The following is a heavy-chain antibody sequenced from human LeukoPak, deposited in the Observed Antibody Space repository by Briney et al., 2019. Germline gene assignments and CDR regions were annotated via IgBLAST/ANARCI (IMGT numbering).Heavy chain of an antibody. CDR1: GGSINGYY. J-gene: IGHJ5*02. CDR2: IHYSGST. CDR3: AREPGFDSSGYLNWFDP. Sequence: PSETLSLTCTVSGGSINGYYWNWIRHPPGEGLEWIGYIHYSGSTNYNPSLKSRVTISVDTSKNQLSLKLSSVTAADTAVYYCAREPGFDSSGYLNWFDPWGQGTLVTVSS. V-gene: IGHV4-59*01. D-gene: IGHD3-22*01.